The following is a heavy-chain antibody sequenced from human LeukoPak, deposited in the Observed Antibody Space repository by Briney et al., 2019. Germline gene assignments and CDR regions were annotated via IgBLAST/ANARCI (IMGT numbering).Heavy chain of an antibody. CDR2: VHGRT. D-gene: IGHD5-24*01. V-gene: IGHV3-23*01. CDR1: GFIFRNYA. J-gene: IGHJ4*02. CDR3: AKEQTGDGYNSI. Sequence: GGSLRLSCAASGFIFRNYAMSWVRQAPGKGPEWVSTVHGRTYYADSVKGRFTISRDDSSSTLYLQMDNLRAEDTAVYYCAKEQTGDGYNSIWGQGTLVTVSS.